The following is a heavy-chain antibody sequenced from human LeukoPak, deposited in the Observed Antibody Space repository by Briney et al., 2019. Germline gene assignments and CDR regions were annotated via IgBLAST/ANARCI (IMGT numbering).Heavy chain of an antibody. CDR2: ISSSSSYI. J-gene: IGHJ6*02. Sequence: PGGSLRLSCAASGFTFSSYSMNWVRQAPGKGLEWVSSISSSSSYIYYADSVKGRFTISRDNAKNSLYLQMNSLRAEDTAVYYCARDYSAGYYYYGMDVWGQGTTVTVS. V-gene: IGHV3-21*01. CDR1: GFTFSSYS. CDR3: ARDYSAGYYYYGMDV. D-gene: IGHD2-21*01.